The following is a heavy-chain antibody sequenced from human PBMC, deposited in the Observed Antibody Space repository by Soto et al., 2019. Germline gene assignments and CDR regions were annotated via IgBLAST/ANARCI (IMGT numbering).Heavy chain of an antibody. CDR2: INAGNGNT. J-gene: IGHJ4*02. CDR3: ARGSVPATAIPYFDY. CDR1: GYTFTSYA. D-gene: IGHD2-2*02. V-gene: IGHV1-3*01. Sequence: ASVKVSCKASGYTFTSYAMHWVRQAPGQRLEWMGWINAGNGNTKYSQKFQGRVTITRGTSASTAYMELSSLRSEDTAVYYCARGSVPATAIPYFDYWGQGTLVTVSS.